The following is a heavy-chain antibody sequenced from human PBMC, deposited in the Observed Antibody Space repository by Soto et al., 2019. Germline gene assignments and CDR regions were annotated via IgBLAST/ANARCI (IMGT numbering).Heavy chain of an antibody. CDR3: ATRITVFGLLIPPFDP. CDR2: INHTGGT. D-gene: IGHD3-3*01. J-gene: IGHJ5*02. V-gene: IGHV4-59*04. CDR1: GGSISSYY. Sequence: LSLTCTVSGGSISSYYFSWIRHPPVKGLEWIGEINHTGGTHYNPSLKSRVTMSVDTSKNQFSLRLSSVTAADTAIYYCATRITVFGLLIPPFDPWGQGTQVTVSS.